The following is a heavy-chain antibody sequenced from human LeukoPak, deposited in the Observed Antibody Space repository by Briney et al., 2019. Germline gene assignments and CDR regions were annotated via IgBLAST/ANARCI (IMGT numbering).Heavy chain of an antibody. Sequence: SETLSLTCAVYGGSFSGYYWSWIRQPPGKGLEWIGEINHSGSTNYNPSLKSRVTISVDTSKNQFSLKLSSVTAADTAVYYCARRGYVDTAMVRLPYYFDYWGQGTLVTVSS. CDR2: INHSGST. CDR3: ARRGYVDTAMVRLPYYFDY. J-gene: IGHJ4*02. D-gene: IGHD5-18*01. CDR1: GGSFSGYY. V-gene: IGHV4-34*01.